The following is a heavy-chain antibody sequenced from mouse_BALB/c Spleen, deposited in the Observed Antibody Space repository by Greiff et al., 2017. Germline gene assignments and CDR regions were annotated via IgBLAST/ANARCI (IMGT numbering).Heavy chain of an antibody. J-gene: IGHJ4*01. CDR3: ARTGGNYQAMDY. V-gene: IGHV1S137*01. Sequence: VKLVESGAELVRPGVSVKISCKGSGYTFTDYAMHWVKQSHAKSLEWIGVISTYYGAASYNQKFKGKATLTADKSSSTAYMQLSSLTSDDSEVYFCARTGGNYQAMDYWGQGTSVTVSS. D-gene: IGHD2-1*01. CDR1: GYTFTDYA. CDR2: ISTYYGAA.